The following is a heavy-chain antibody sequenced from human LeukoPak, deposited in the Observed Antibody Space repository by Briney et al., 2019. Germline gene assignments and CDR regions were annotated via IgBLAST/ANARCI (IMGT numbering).Heavy chain of an antibody. CDR3: ARAVAGTYS. CDR1: GDTVSSNSAA. Sequence: SQTLSLTCVISGDTVSSNSAAWNWIRQSPARGLEWLGRTYYRSQWYYDYAVSVKSRVTINPDTSKNQFSLQLSSVTPEDTAVCFCARAVAGTYSWGPGTLVTVSS. V-gene: IGHV6-1*01. D-gene: IGHD6-19*01. J-gene: IGHJ4*02. CDR2: TYYRSQWYY.